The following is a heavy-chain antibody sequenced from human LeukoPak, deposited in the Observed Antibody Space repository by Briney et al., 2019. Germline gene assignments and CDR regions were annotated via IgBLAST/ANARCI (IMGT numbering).Heavy chain of an antibody. V-gene: IGHV3-30*18. J-gene: IGHJ4*02. CDR2: ISYDGSNK. CDR1: GFTFSSYG. CDR3: AKDLLAAAGTLTLN. D-gene: IGHD6-13*01. Sequence: GRSLRLSCAASGFTFSSYGMHWVRQAPGKGLEWVAVISYDGSNKYYADSVKGRFTISRDNSKNTLYLQMNSLRAEDTAVYYCAKDLLAAAGTLTLNWGQGTLVTVSS.